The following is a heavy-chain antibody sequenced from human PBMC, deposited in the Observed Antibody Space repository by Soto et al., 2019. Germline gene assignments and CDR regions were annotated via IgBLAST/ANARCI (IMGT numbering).Heavy chain of an antibody. D-gene: IGHD2-21*02. CDR1: GFTFSSYA. CDR3: ARDGPRTD. CDR2: ISYDGSNK. Sequence: QVQLVESGGGVVQPGRSLRLSCAASGFTFSSYAMHWVRQAPGKGLEWVAVISYDGSNKYYADSVKGRFTIYRDNSKNTLYLQMNRLRAEDTAVYYCARDGPRTDWGQGTLVTVSS. V-gene: IGHV3-30-3*01. J-gene: IGHJ1*01.